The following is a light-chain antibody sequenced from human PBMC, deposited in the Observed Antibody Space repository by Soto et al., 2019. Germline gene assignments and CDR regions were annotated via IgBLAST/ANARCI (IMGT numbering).Light chain of an antibody. V-gene: IGKV3-20*01. Sequence: EIVLTQSPATLSLSPGERATLSCRASQRITNNFLAWFQQKPGLAPRLLIHGASTRASGVPGRVSGGGSGTDFVLTISRLEPEDVAVYYCQQYGRSPFTFGQGTKLQIK. J-gene: IGKJ2*01. CDR1: QRITNNF. CDR3: QQYGRSPFT. CDR2: GAS.